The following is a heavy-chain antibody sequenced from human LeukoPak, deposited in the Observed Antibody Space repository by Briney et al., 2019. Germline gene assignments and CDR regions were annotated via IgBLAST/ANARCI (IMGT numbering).Heavy chain of an antibody. CDR2: INGDGSST. Sequence: GGSLRLSCVASGFTFSSYWMHWVRQVPGKGLVWVSRINGDGSSTSYADSVKGRFTISRDNAKNTLNLQMNSLRAEDTAVYYCARVAQSDKNNLAYFAPWGQGTLVVVSS. D-gene: IGHD1-1*01. V-gene: IGHV3-74*01. CDR1: GFTFSSYW. CDR3: ARVAQSDKNNLAYFAP. J-gene: IGHJ5*02.